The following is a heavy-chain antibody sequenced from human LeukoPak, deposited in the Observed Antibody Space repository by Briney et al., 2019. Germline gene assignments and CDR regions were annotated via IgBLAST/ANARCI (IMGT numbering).Heavy chain of an antibody. Sequence: ASVTVSCKASAYLFTSYYIHWVRQAPGQGLEWMGWINPHSGATEFAQTFRGRVTLTRDTSVATAYMELNGLRSDDTAVYYCARDRGWPSGHFDHWGQGTLVTVSS. V-gene: IGHV1-2*02. J-gene: IGHJ5*02. CDR3: ARDRGWPSGHFDH. CDR2: INPHSGAT. CDR1: AYLFTSYY. D-gene: IGHD3-10*01.